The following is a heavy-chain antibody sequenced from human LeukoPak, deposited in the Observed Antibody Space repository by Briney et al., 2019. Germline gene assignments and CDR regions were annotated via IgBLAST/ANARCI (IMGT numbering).Heavy chain of an antibody. J-gene: IGHJ4*02. D-gene: IGHD2-2*01. CDR3: ARVRSSGGPFYQLPDY. Sequence: GASVKVSCKASGYTFTGHYMHWVRQAPRRGLEWMGWMNTNSGGTKYPQKFQGRVTMTRDTSTSTVYMELSSLRSEDTAVYYCARVRSSGGPFYQLPDYWGQGTLVTVSS. V-gene: IGHV1-2*02. CDR1: GYTFTGHY. CDR2: MNTNSGGT.